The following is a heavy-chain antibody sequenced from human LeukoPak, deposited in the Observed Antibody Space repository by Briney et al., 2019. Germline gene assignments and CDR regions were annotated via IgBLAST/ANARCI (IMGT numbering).Heavy chain of an antibody. Sequence: SVKVSCKASGGTFSSYAISWVRQAPGQGLEWMGGIIPIFGTANYAQKFQGRVTIATDESTSTAYMELSGLRSEDTAVYYCASRNSSSIDYWGQGTLVTVSS. CDR3: ASRNSSSIDY. CDR1: GGTFSSYA. CDR2: IIPIFGTA. J-gene: IGHJ4*02. V-gene: IGHV1-69*05. D-gene: IGHD6-13*01.